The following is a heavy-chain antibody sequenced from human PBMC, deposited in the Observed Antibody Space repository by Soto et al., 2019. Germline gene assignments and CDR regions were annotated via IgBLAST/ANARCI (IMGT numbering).Heavy chain of an antibody. V-gene: IGHV3-30*18. CDR2: ISYDGSNK. Sequence: VQLVESGGGVVQPGRSLRLSCAASGFTFSSYGMHWVRQAPGKGLEWVAVISYDGSNKYYADSVKGRFTISRDNSKNTLYLQMNSLRAEDTAVYYCAKDPSIAVATSWGQGTLVTVSS. D-gene: IGHD6-19*01. CDR3: AKDPSIAVATS. CDR1: GFTFSSYG. J-gene: IGHJ4*02.